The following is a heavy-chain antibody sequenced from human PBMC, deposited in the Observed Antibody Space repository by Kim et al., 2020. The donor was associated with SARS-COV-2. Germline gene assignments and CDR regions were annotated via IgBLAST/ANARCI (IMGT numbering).Heavy chain of an antibody. V-gene: IGHV3-23*01. CDR1: GFRFSSHA. D-gene: IGHD1-26*01. CDR3: AKDHSGNYYYYSGMDV. J-gene: IGHJ6*01. CDR2: ISGGGDTI. Sequence: GGSLRLSCVASGFRFSSHAMTWVRQAPGKGLERVSIISGGGDTIYYADSVKGRFTVSRDNSKNTLYLQMNSLRAEETALYFCAKDHSGNYYYYSGMDVW.